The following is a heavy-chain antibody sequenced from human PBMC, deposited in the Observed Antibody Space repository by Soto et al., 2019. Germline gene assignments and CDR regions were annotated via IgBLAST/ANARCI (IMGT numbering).Heavy chain of an antibody. CDR2: ISGSGGST. V-gene: IGHV3-23*01. D-gene: IGHD2-2*01. J-gene: IGHJ4*02. CDR3: AKYIVVVPAATKVAAGYFDY. CDR1: GFTFSSYG. Sequence: GGSLGLACAASGFTFSSYGMSWGRQAPGKGLKWVSVISGSGGSTYYADSVKGRFTISRDNSKNTLYLQMNSLRAEDTAVYCCAKYIVVVPAATKVAAGYFDYWGQGTLVTVSS.